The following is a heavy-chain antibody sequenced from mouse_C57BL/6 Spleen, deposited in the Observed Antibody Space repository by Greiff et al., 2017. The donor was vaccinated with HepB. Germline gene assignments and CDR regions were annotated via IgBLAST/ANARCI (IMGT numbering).Heavy chain of an antibody. Sequence: QVHVKQPGAELVMPGASVKLSCKASGYTFTSYWMHWVKQRPGQGLEWIGEIDPSDSYTNYNQKFKGKSTLTVDKSSSTAYMQLSSLTSEDSAVYYCARFGDYDGGFDYWGQGTTLTVSS. J-gene: IGHJ2*01. CDR2: IDPSDSYT. CDR1: GYTFTSYW. CDR3: ARFGDYDGGFDY. V-gene: IGHV1-69*01. D-gene: IGHD2-4*01.